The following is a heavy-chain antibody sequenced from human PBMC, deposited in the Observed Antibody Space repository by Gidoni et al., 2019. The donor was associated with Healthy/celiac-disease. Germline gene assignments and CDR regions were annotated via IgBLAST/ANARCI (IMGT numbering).Heavy chain of an antibody. CDR2: IFATDEK. D-gene: IGHD5-12*01. Sequence: QVTLKEDGTVLVKPTETLTLTGTVSGFSLSNARRGVSWIRQPPGKALEWLAHIFATDEKSYSTSLKSRLTISKPTSNSQVVLTMPNMDPVYTATSYCARTPNIVASRRAFDIWGQGTMVTVSS. CDR1: GFSLSNARRG. J-gene: IGHJ3*02. V-gene: IGHV2-26*01. CDR3: ARTPNIVASRRAFDI.